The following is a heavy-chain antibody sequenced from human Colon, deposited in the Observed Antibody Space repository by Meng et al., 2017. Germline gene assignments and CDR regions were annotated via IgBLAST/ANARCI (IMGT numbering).Heavy chain of an antibody. J-gene: IGHJ5*02. CDR3: ATGLRHGDWFDP. CDR2: IDHFGIS. V-gene: IGHV4-34*02. CDR1: GGSFSGFY. Sequence: QGQIQQGGGGLLKPSETLSLTCAVSGGSFSGFYWSWIRQPPGKGLEWIGEIDHFGISNYNSSLKGRLTMSVDTSKKQISLTLTSVTAADTAVYYCATGLRHGDWFDPWGPGTLVTVSS. D-gene: IGHD4-17*01.